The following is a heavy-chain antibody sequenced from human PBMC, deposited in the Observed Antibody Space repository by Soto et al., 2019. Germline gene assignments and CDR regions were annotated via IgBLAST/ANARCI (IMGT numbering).Heavy chain of an antibody. J-gene: IGHJ5*02. CDR2: IYPCDSDT. CDR1: GYSFTSYW. CDR3: ARGVCSSTSCYTSNWFDP. V-gene: IGHV5-51*01. D-gene: IGHD2-2*02. Sequence: ESVKISCQGSGYSFTSYWIGWVRQVPGKGLEWMGIIYPCDSDTRYSPSFQGQVTISADKSISTAYLQWSSLKASDTAMYYCARGVCSSTSCYTSNWFDPWGQGTLVTVSS.